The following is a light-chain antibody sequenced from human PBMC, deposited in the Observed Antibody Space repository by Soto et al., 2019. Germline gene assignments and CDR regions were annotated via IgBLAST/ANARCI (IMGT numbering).Light chain of an antibody. CDR2: GAS. CDR1: QTISAN. CDR3: QQYNNWPPLT. J-gene: IGKJ4*01. Sequence: IVMTQSPATLSVSPGERVTLSCRASQTISANLAWYQQRPGQAPRLLIYGASTRATGIPARFSGSGSGTEFTLTISSLHSEDFAVYYCQQYNNWPPLTFGGGTKVDIK. V-gene: IGKV3-15*01.